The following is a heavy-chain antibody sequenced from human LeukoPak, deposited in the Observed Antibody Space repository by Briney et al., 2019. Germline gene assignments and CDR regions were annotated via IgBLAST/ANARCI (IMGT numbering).Heavy chain of an antibody. D-gene: IGHD5-18*01. CDR2: ISAYNGNT. Sequence: ASVKVSCKASGYTFTSYGISWVRQAPGQGLEWMGWISAYNGNTNYAQKLQGRVTMTTDTSTSTAYMELRSLRSDDTAVYYCARDRGVHSYGPSPHYGMDVWGQGTTVTVSS. CDR1: GYTFTSYG. CDR3: ARDRGVHSYGPSPHYGMDV. J-gene: IGHJ6*02. V-gene: IGHV1-18*01.